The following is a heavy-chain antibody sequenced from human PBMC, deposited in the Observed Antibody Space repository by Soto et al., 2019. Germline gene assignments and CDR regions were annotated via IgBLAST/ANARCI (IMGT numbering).Heavy chain of an antibody. J-gene: IGHJ4*02. D-gene: IGHD5-18*01. CDR3: ARDWDTAMATGREPQKNFYY. Sequence: SVKVSCNASGGTFSSYTISWVRQAPGQGLEWMGRIIPILGIANYAQKYQGRVTITADKSTSTAYMELSSLRSEDTAVYYCARDWDTAMATGREPQKNFYYWCQGTLVTVSA. CDR2: IIPILGIA. CDR1: GGTFSSYT. V-gene: IGHV1-69*04.